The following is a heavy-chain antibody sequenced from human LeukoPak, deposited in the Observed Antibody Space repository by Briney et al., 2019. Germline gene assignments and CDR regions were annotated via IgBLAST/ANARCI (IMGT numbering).Heavy chain of an antibody. CDR2: ISSSSSTI. CDR3: ARDYSRLLWFGEFPGYFDY. J-gene: IGHJ4*02. D-gene: IGHD3-10*01. V-gene: IGHV3-48*01. Sequence: GGSLRLSCAASGFTFSSYSMNWVRQAPGKGLEWVSYISSSSSTIYYADSVKGRFTISRDNAKNSLYLQMNSLRAEDTAVYYCARDYSRLLWFGEFPGYFDYWGQGTLVTVSS. CDR1: GFTFSSYS.